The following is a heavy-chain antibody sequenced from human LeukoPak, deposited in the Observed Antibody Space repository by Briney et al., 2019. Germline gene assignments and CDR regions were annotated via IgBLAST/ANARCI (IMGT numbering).Heavy chain of an antibody. CDR3: AKAEGYDILTGLDY. J-gene: IGHJ4*02. D-gene: IGHD3-9*01. CDR1: GFTFSSYA. Sequence: GGSLRLSCATSGFTFSSYAMSWVRQAPGKGREWVSGIGASGGSTYYADSVKGRFTISRDNSKNTLYLQMNSLRTEDTAVYYCAKAEGYDILTGLDYWGQGTLVTVSS. CDR2: IGASGGST. V-gene: IGHV3-23*01.